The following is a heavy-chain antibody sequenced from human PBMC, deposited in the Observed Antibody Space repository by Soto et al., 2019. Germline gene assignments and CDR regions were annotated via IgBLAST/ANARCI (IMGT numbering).Heavy chain of an antibody. CDR3: AKSVNDYSTYYFNY. V-gene: IGHV3-23*04. J-gene: IGHJ4*02. Sequence: EVELVESGGGLVQPGGSLRLSSAASGFIFKSYGMNWVRQAPGKGLEWISYISGSGDHTYYAQSVQGRFTISRDNSKDTLSVQMNSLRAEDTAVYFCAKSVNDYSTYYFNYCGQGILVTVSS. D-gene: IGHD4-4*01. CDR2: ISGSGDHT. CDR1: GFIFKSYG.